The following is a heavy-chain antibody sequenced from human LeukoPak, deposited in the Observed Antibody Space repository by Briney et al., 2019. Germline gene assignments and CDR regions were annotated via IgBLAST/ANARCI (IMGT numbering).Heavy chain of an antibody. Sequence: GGSLRLSCSASGFSFGQYWMSWVRQGPGKGLDWVASINPDGSTTRYVDSVRGRFTISRDNAQNTLYLQMNSLRAEDTGIYYCARLFGGVTTYDYWGQGTQVTVSS. CDR2: INPDGSTT. V-gene: IGHV3-7*01. CDR3: ARLFGGVTTYDY. D-gene: IGHD3-10*02. CDR1: GFSFGQYW. J-gene: IGHJ4*02.